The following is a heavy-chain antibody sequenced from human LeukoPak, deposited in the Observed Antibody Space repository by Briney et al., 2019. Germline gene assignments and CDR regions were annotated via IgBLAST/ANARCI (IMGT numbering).Heavy chain of an antibody. Sequence: PSETLSLTCTVSGGPISSYYWSWIRQPPGKGLEWVGYIYYSGSTNYNPSLKSRVTISVDTSKNQFSLKLSSVTAADTAVYYCARESHYYDSSGYYRYWGQGTLVTVSS. V-gene: IGHV4-59*01. D-gene: IGHD3-22*01. CDR3: ARESHYYDSSGYYRY. CDR2: IYYSGST. J-gene: IGHJ4*02. CDR1: GGPISSYY.